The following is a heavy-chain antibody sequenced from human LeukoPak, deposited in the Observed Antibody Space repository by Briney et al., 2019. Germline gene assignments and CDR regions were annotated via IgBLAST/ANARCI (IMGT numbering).Heavy chain of an antibody. V-gene: IGHV1-8*01. Sequence: ASVKVSCKASGYTFTSYDINWVRRATGQGLEWMGWMNPNSGNTGYAQKFQGRVTMTRNTSISTAYMELSSLRSEDTAVYYCARRYCSSTSCHYFDYWGQGTLVTVSS. CDR2: MNPNSGNT. D-gene: IGHD2-2*01. CDR1: GYTFTSYD. J-gene: IGHJ4*02. CDR3: ARRYCSSTSCHYFDY.